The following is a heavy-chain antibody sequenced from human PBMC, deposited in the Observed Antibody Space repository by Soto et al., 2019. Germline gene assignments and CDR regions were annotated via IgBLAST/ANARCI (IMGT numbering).Heavy chain of an antibody. J-gene: IGHJ2*01. D-gene: IGHD3-22*01. CDR2: ISAYNGNT. CDR3: VRDSPSCIYDASSGHDHWLVS. CDR1: GYTITGYY. V-gene: IGHV1-18*04. Sequence: AAVKPTCKASGYTITGYYMHWGRQAPGQGLEWMGWISAYNGNTNYAQKLQGRVTMTTDTSTSTAYMELRSLRSDDTALYFFVRDSPSCIYDASSGHDHWLVSRGR.